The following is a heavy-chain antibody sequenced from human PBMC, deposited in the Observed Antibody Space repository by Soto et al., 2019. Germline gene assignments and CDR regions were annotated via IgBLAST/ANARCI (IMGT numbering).Heavy chain of an antibody. CDR3: ARDCDSYFDY. J-gene: IGHJ4*02. CDR2: IYYAGST. CDR1: GGSISSYD. D-gene: IGHD2-21*01. Sequence: PSETLSLTCTVSGGSISSYDWSWIRQPPGRGLEWIGFIYYAGSTKYNPSLKSRVTISVDTSKNQFSLKLSSVTAADTAVYYCARDCDSYFDYWGQGTLVTVSS. V-gene: IGHV4-59*12.